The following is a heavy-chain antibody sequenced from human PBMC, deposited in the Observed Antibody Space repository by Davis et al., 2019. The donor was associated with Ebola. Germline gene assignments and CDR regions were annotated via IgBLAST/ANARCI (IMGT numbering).Heavy chain of an antibody. CDR2: INPNSGGT. V-gene: IGHV1-2*02. CDR1: GYTFTGYY. D-gene: IGHD3-3*01. CDR3: ARERFLEWLLTPYGMDV. Sequence: ASVKVSCKASGYTFTGYYMHWVRQAPGQGLEWMGWINPNSGGTNYAQKFQGRVTMTRDTSISTAYMELSRLRSDDTAVYYCARERFLEWLLTPYGMDVWGQGTTVTVSS. J-gene: IGHJ6*02.